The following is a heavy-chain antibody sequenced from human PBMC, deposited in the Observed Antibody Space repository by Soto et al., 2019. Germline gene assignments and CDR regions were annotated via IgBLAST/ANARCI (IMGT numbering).Heavy chain of an antibody. CDR3: ARVYDFWSGYYWFDT. Sequence: PSETLSLTCTVSGGSISNYYWSWIRQPPGKGLEWIGYIYYSGITDYNPSLKSRVTISVDTSNNQFSLKLSSVTAADTAVYYCARVYDFWSGYYWFDTWGQGTPVPVSS. V-gene: IGHV4-59*01. CDR2: IYYSGIT. CDR1: GGSISNYY. D-gene: IGHD3-3*01. J-gene: IGHJ5*02.